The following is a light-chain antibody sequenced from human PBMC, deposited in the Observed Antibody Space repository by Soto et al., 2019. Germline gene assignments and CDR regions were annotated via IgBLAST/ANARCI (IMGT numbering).Light chain of an antibody. Sequence: IQMTQSPSTLSASVGDRVTITWRASHNIERWMAWYQQKPGKAPSLLIFDASTLHSGVPSRFSGSGSGTDFTLTISSLQPDDFATYCCQQFAISTTFGQGTKVDIK. J-gene: IGKJ1*01. CDR2: DAS. V-gene: IGKV1-5*01. CDR1: HNIERW. CDR3: QQFAISTT.